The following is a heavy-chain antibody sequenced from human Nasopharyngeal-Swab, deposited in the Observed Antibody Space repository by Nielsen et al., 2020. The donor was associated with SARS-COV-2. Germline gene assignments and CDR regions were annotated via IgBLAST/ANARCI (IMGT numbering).Heavy chain of an antibody. CDR3: ARVVGSGWYGDAFDI. D-gene: IGHD6-19*01. CDR2: ISAYNGNT. V-gene: IGHV1-18*01. Sequence: ASVKVSCKASGYTFTSYGISWVRQAPGQGLEWMGWISAYNGNTNYAQKLQGRVTMTTDTSTSTAYMELRSLRSEDTAVYYCARVVGSGWYGDAFDIWGQGTMVTVSS. J-gene: IGHJ3*02. CDR1: GYTFTSYG.